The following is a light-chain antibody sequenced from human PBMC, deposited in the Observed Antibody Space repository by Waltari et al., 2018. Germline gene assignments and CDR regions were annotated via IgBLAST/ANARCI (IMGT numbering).Light chain of an antibody. V-gene: IGKV3-15*01. J-gene: IGKJ1*01. CDR1: QSLSSN. CDR2: GAS. CDR3: QERGRT. Sequence: IVMTQSPATLSVSPGEGPTLSCKASQSLSSNLAWYQQKPGQLPRLLISGASTRATGIPARFSGSGSGTEFTLTISSLQAEDFAVYYCQERGRTFGQGTKVEIK.